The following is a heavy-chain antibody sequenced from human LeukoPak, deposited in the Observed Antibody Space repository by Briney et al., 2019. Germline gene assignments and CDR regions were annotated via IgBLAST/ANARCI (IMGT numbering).Heavy chain of an antibody. CDR1: GFTFSYYA. CDR2: ISSDGIRT. V-gene: IGHV3-30*04. CDR3: ARDSGSPSGPFDY. J-gene: IGHJ4*02. D-gene: IGHD1-26*01. Sequence: PGGSLRLSCAASGFTFSYYAMHWVRQAPGKGLEWVALISSDGIRTHYADSVKGRFTISRDNSESTLYLQMNSLRADDTAVYYCARDSGSPSGPFDYWGQGTLLTVSS.